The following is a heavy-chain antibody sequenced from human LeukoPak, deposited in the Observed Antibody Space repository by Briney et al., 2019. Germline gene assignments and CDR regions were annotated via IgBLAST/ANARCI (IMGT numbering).Heavy chain of an antibody. Sequence: GGSLRLSCAASGFTFSNYSMNWVRQAPGKGLEWVSAISSSGSYIYYADSVQGRFTISRDNAKNSLYLQMNSLRSEDPAVYYCARAKVLRFFDCWFMDVGGKGTTVTVPS. CDR2: ISSSGSYI. V-gene: IGHV3-21*01. J-gene: IGHJ6*03. D-gene: IGHD3-9*01. CDR1: GFTFSNYS. CDR3: ARAKVLRFFDCWFMDV.